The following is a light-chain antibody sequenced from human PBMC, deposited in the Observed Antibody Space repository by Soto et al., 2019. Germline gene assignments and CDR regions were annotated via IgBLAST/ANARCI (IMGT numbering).Light chain of an antibody. Sequence: IQLTQSPSSLSASVGDRVTITCRASQGVRSYLAWFQQRPGKAPKLLIYAASTLQSGVPSRFSGSGSGTDFTLTISCLQSEDFATYYCQQYYSFPWTFGQGTKV. J-gene: IGKJ1*01. V-gene: IGKV1-9*01. CDR2: AAS. CDR1: QGVRSY. CDR3: QQYYSFPWT.